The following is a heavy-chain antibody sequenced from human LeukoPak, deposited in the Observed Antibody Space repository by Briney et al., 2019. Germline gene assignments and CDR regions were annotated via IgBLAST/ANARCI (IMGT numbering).Heavy chain of an antibody. V-gene: IGHV1-2*02. D-gene: IGHD6-19*01. Sequence: ASVNVSCTASGYTFTAYYMHWVRQAPGQGLEWMGWINPNSGDTNYATNFQGRVTMTRDTSISTTYTELSRLRSDDTAAYYRARDKSGGSGWYSYFDYWGQGTLVTVSS. J-gene: IGHJ4*02. CDR3: ARDKSGGSGWYSYFDY. CDR2: INPNSGDT. CDR1: GYTFTAYY.